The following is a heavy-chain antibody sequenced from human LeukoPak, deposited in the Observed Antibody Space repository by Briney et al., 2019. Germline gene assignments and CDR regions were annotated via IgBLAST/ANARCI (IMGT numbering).Heavy chain of an antibody. D-gene: IGHD5-24*01. CDR2: IIPIFGTA. Sequence: SVKVSCKASGGTFSSYAISWVRQAPGQGLEWMGGIIPIFGTANYAQKFQGRVTITADESTSTAYMELSGLRSEDTAVYYCARDGRDGYNSPPKYYFDYWGQGTLVTVSS. CDR3: ARDGRDGYNSPPKYYFDY. CDR1: GGTFSSYA. V-gene: IGHV1-69*13. J-gene: IGHJ4*02.